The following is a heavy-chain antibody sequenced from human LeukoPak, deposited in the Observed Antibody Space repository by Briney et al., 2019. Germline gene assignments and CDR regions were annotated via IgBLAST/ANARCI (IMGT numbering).Heavy chain of an antibody. V-gene: IGHV3-7*01. Sequence: GGSLRLSCAASGFTFSSYWKSWVRQAPGKGLEWVANIKQDGSEKYYVDSVKGRFSISRDNAKNSLSLQMNSLRAEDTAVYYCARVNSLIFSWDYWGQGTLVTVSS. CDR3: ARVNSLIFSWDY. CDR1: GFTFSSYW. D-gene: IGHD3-3*01. J-gene: IGHJ4*02. CDR2: IKQDGSEK.